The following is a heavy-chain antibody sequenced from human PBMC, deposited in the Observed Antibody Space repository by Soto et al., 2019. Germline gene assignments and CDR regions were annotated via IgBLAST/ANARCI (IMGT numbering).Heavy chain of an antibody. CDR3: ARALRGDY. CDR1: GDFTNFY. CDR2: IYYNGNT. V-gene: IGHV4-59*01. J-gene: IGHJ4*02. D-gene: IGHD3-10*01. Sequence: NPSETLSLTCTVSGDFTNFYWTWIRQPPGKGLEWIGYIYYNGNTNYNPSLKSRVTMSVDTSKNQFSLNLTSVTAADTAVYYCARALRGDYWGQGILVTVSS.